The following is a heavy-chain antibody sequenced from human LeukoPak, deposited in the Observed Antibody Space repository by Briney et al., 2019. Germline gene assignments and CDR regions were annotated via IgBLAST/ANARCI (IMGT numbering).Heavy chain of an antibody. Sequence: ASVKVSCKASGYTFTGYYMHWVRQAPGQGLEWMGWINPNSGGTNYAQKFQGWVTMTRDTSISTAYMELSRLRSDDTAVYYCARDSGQQDDDAFDIWGQGTMVTVSS. CDR1: GYTFTGYY. CDR3: ARDSGQQDDDAFDI. V-gene: IGHV1-2*04. CDR2: INPNSGGT. J-gene: IGHJ3*02. D-gene: IGHD2-15*01.